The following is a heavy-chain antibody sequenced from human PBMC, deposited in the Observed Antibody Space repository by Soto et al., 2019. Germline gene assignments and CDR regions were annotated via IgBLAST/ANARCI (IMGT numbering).Heavy chain of an antibody. V-gene: IGHV4-59*01. CDR2: IYYSGST. D-gene: IGHD3-22*01. J-gene: IGHJ4*02. CDR1: GGSISSYY. CDR3: ASGYYYDSSGYYYAAPVDY. Sequence: PSETLSLTCTVSGGSISSYYWSWIRQPPGKGLEWIGYIYYSGSTNYNPSLKSRVTISVDTSKNQFSLKLSSVTAADTAVYYCASGYYYDSSGYYYAAPVDYWGQGTLVTVSS.